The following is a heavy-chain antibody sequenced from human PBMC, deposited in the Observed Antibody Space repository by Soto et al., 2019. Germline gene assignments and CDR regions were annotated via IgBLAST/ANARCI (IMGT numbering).Heavy chain of an antibody. CDR2: GSYSGTT. CDR3: ARGATVTQYDY. Sequence: QVQLQESGPGLVKPSETLSLTCTVSGVSVSSGSFYWAWIRQPPGKGLEWIGFGSYSGTTNYNPSLKSRVTIFVDTSRSQISLKVSSLTAADTAVYYCARGATVTQYDYWGQGTLVTVSS. J-gene: IGHJ4*02. V-gene: IGHV4-61*01. D-gene: IGHD4-17*01. CDR1: GVSVSSGSFY.